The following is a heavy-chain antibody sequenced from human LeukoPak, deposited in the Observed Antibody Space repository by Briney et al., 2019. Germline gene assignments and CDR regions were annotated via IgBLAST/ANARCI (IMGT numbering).Heavy chain of an antibody. CDR3: ARDQEWELPLY. CDR1: GFTFSSYA. D-gene: IGHD1-26*01. V-gene: IGHV3-30-3*01. Sequence: GGSLRLSCAASGFTFSSYAMHWVRQAPGKGLEWVAVISYDGGNKYYADSVKGRFTISRDNSKNTLYLQMNSLRAEDTAVYYCARDQEWELPLYWGQGTLVTVSS. J-gene: IGHJ4*02. CDR2: ISYDGGNK.